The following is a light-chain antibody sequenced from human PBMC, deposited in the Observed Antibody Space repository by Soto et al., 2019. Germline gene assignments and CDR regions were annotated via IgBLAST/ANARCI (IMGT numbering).Light chain of an antibody. CDR1: SWHSGYI. Sequence: QPVLTQSSSASASLGSSVKLTCTLSSWHSGYIIAWHQQQPGKAPRYLMKLEGSGNYNKGSGVPDRFSGSSSGADRYLTISNLQFEDEADYYCETWDSKGVFGGGTKLTVL. CDR2: LEGSGNY. CDR3: ETWDSKGV. J-gene: IGLJ3*02. V-gene: IGLV4-60*02.